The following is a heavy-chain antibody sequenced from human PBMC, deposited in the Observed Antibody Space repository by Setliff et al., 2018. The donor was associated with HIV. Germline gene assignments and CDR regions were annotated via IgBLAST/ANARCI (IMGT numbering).Heavy chain of an antibody. Sequence: ASVKVSCKASGYTFTSYAMHWVRQAPGQRLEWMGWINSVNGNTKYSQKFQGRVTITRDTSASTAYMELSSLRSEDTAVYYCARDSEPGTRVAGTTGLGYWGQGSLVTVSS. CDR1: GYTFTSYA. V-gene: IGHV1-3*01. CDR3: ARDSEPGTRVAGTTGLGY. D-gene: IGHD6-19*01. CDR2: INSVNGNT. J-gene: IGHJ4*02.